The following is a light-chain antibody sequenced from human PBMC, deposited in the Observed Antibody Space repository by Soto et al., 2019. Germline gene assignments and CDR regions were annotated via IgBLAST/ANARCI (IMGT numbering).Light chain of an antibody. CDR1: QTVNNY. J-gene: IGKJ2*01. CDR2: AAS. Sequence: DIQLTQSPSSLSASVGDTVTITCRAGQTVNNYLNWYQHKPGEVPKLLIYAASSLQSGVPSRFSATASGTDFTLTIINLQPEDFGTYYCQQSYTRLQTFGQGTKLEIK. CDR3: QQSYTRLQT. V-gene: IGKV1-39*01.